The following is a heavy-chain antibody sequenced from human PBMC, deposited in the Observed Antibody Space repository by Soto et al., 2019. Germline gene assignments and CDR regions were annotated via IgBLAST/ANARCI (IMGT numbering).Heavy chain of an antibody. V-gene: IGHV1-18*01. CDR1: GYTFTSYG. D-gene: IGHD3-22*01. Sequence: ASVKVSCKASGYTFTSYGISWVRQAPGQGLEWMGWISAYNGNTNYAQKLQGRVTMTTDTSTSTAYMELRSLRSDDTAVYYCARVTFYYDSSGYCNWFDPWGQGTLVTVSS. CDR3: ARVTFYYDSSGYCNWFDP. CDR2: ISAYNGNT. J-gene: IGHJ5*02.